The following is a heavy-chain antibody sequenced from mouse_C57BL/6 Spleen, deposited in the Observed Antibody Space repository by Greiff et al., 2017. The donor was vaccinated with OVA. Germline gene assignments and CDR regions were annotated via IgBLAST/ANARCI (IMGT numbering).Heavy chain of an antibody. J-gene: IGHJ2*01. CDR3: ASGDKGY. Sequence: EVKLVESGGGLVKPGGSLKLSCAASGFTFSSYAMSWVRQTPEKRLEWVATISDGGSYTYYPDNVKGRFTISRDNAKKNLYLQMSHLKSEDTAMYYCASGDKGYWGQGTTLTVSS. CDR2: ISDGGSYT. CDR1: GFTFSSYA. D-gene: IGHD3-3*01. V-gene: IGHV5-4*03.